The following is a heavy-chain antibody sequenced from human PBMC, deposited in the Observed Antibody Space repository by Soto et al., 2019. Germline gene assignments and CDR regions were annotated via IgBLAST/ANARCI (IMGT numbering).Heavy chain of an antibody. J-gene: IGHJ6*02. D-gene: IGHD3-10*01. Sequence: PSETLSLTCAVYGGPFRGHYWSWIRQPPVKGLEWIGEINHSGSTNYNPSLKSRVTISVDTSKNQFSLKLSSVTAADTVVYYCARVAIAMVRGVIINGMDVWGQGTTVT. V-gene: IGHV4-34*01. CDR2: INHSGST. CDR3: ARVAIAMVRGVIINGMDV. CDR1: GGPFRGHY.